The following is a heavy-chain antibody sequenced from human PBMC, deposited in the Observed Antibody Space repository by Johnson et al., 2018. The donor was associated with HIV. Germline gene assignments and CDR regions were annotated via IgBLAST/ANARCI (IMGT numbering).Heavy chain of an antibody. CDR3: ASYSSSDAFDI. CDR2: IKSKTDGGTP. Sequence: VQLVESGGGLVKPGGSLRLSCAASGFTFSNAWMSWVRQAPGKGLEWVGRIKSKTDGGTPDYAAPVKGRFTISRDNAKNSLYLQMNSLIAEDTAVYYCASYSSSDAFDIWGQGTMVTVSS. D-gene: IGHD6-6*01. CDR1: GFTFSNAW. J-gene: IGHJ3*02. V-gene: IGHV3-15*01.